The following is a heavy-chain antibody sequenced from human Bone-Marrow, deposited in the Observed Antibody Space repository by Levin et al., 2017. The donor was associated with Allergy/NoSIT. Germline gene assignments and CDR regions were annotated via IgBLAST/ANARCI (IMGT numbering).Heavy chain of an antibody. CDR1: GFSFSNFA. D-gene: IGHD3-10*01. CDR2: ISGSGGGT. V-gene: IGHV3-23*01. Sequence: GGSLRLSCTASGFSFSNFALSWVRQAPGKGLEWVSTISGSGGGTYSGDSVKGRFTISRDNSKNTLFLQMNTLRADDTAVYYCTKGLGSTVATNYYYYMDVWGKGTTVTVSS. J-gene: IGHJ6*03. CDR3: TKGLGSTVATNYYYYMDV.